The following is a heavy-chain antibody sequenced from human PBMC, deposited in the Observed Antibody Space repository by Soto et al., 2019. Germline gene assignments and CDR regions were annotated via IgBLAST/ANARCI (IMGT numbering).Heavy chain of an antibody. D-gene: IGHD2-8*02. CDR3: AREIYVEYDLDG. Sequence: EVQLVESGGGLVQPGGSLRLSCAASEFTFNNYWMHWVRQVPGKGLEWVSRINTDGSTTNYSDSVMGRFTTARDNADNKVYLQINSMKAEDTAVYYCAREIYVEYDLDGWGQGDTVAVSS. CDR1: EFTFNNYW. J-gene: IGHJ6*02. CDR2: INTDGSTT. V-gene: IGHV3-74*01.